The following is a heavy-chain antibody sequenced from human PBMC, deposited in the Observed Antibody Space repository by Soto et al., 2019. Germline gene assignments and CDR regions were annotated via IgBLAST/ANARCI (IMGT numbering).Heavy chain of an antibody. V-gene: IGHV4-30-2*06. CDR3: AGAYYGRAA. J-gene: IGHJ6*02. Sequence: QLQLQESGSGLVKPSQTLSLTCTVSGGSITSGGYSWTWIRQSPGKGLEWIGYTYQSGSAYYNPSLKSRVTKSEDRSKNQFSLNLTSVTAAATAVYSWAGAYYGRAAWGQGPTAPV. CDR1: GGSITSGGYS. CDR2: TYQSGSA.